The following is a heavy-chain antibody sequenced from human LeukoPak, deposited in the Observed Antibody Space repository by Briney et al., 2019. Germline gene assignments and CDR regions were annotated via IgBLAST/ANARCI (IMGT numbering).Heavy chain of an antibody. J-gene: IGHJ4*02. D-gene: IGHD1-26*01. CDR3: ARDQVGTYHFDY. CDR2: INPSGGSR. CDR1: GYTLTSYY. V-gene: IGHV1-46*01. Sequence: APVTVSCKASGYTLTSYYIHWVRQAPGQGLEWMGQINPSGGSRTYAQKFQGRVTMTRDTSTTTVYMELRSLRFDDTAVYYCARDQVGTYHFDYWGQGTLVTVSS.